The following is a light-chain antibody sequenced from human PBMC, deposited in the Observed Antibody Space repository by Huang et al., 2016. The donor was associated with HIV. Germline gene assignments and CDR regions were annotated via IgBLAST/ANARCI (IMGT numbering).Light chain of an antibody. CDR3: QQRSNWPPA. Sequence: EIVLTQSPATLSLSPGERAPLSCRASQSVSSYLAWYQQRPGQAPRLLIYDAYKRATGIPARFSGSGSGTDFTRTISSLEPEDFAVYYCQQRSNWPPAFGQGTRLEIK. J-gene: IGKJ5*01. CDR1: QSVSSY. CDR2: DAY. V-gene: IGKV3-11*01.